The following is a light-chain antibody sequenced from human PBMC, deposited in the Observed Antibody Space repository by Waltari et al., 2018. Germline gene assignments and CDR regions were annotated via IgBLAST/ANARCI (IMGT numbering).Light chain of an antibody. CDR1: QSVSSW. CDR3: QQYNGYSPMYT. Sequence: DIQMTQSPSTLSASVGDRGPITCRASQSVSSWLAWYQQKPGKAPKLLIYKASTLETGVTSRFSGSGSGTEFTLTISSLQPDDFATYYCQQYNGYSPMYTFGQGTKLEI. V-gene: IGKV1-5*03. J-gene: IGKJ2*01. CDR2: KAS.